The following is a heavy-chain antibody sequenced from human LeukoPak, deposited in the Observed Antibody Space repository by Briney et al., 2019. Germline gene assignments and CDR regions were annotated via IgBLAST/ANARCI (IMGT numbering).Heavy chain of an antibody. J-gene: IGHJ5*02. CDR2: IMPLFGTA. V-gene: IGHV1-69*05. Sequence: SVKVSCKTSGGTFNNSAISWVRQAPGQGLEWLGGIMPLFGTAGYAQKFQGRVTITKAESTRTVYLEPTSLTSDDTAVYYCARDVHGDYGSGWFDPCGQGTLVSVSS. CDR3: ARDVHGDYGSGWFDP. D-gene: IGHD4-17*01. CDR1: GGTFNNSA.